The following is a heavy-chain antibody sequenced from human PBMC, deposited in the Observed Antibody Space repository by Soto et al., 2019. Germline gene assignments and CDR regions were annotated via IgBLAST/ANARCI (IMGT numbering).Heavy chain of an antibody. CDR1: GGSTSGYY. D-gene: IGHD1-1*01. Sequence: SETLSLTCTVSGGSTSGYYWIWIRQPPGQGLEWIGYIYYTGRTNYSPSLKSRVTISLDTSKNQFSLKLNSVTAADTAVYYCARWNIRQFDYWGQGTLVTVSS. J-gene: IGHJ4*02. CDR3: ARWNIRQFDY. V-gene: IGHV4-59*08. CDR2: IYYTGRT.